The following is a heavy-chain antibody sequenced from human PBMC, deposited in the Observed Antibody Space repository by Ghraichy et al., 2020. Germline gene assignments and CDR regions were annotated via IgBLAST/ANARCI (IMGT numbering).Heavy chain of an antibody. CDR1: GFTFSSYS. CDR3: AREGYSSSWYPEYFQH. CDR2: ISSSSSYI. V-gene: IGHV3-21*01. Sequence: GGSLRLSCAASGFTFSSYSMNWVRQAPGKGLEWVSSISSSSSYIYYADSVKGRFTISRDNAKNSLYLQMNSLRAEDTAVYYCAREGYSSSWYPEYFQHWGQGTLVTVSS. J-gene: IGHJ1*01. D-gene: IGHD6-13*01.